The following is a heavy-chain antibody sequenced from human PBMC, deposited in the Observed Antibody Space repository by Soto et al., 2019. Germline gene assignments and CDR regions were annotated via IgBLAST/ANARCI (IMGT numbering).Heavy chain of an antibody. V-gene: IGHV4-39*02. J-gene: IGHJ4*02. Sequence: SETLSLTCTASGGSISSYYWVWIRQPPGKGLEWIASIYYNGITYYGPSLKSRVTISIDTSKNQFSLKMTSLTAADTAVYYCAKEEDGIRYFDYWGPGTLVTVSS. CDR2: IYYNGIT. CDR1: GGSISSYY. CDR3: AKEEDGIRYFDY. D-gene: IGHD3-9*01.